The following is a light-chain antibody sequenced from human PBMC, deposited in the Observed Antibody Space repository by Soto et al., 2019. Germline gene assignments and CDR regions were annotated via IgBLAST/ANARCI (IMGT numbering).Light chain of an antibody. J-gene: IGKJ1*01. V-gene: IGKV1-5*03. CDR3: QQYNNYVSGM. CDR1: QSISAW. CDR2: KAS. Sequence: DIQMTQSPSTLSASVGDRVTITCRASQSISAWLAWYQQKPGKAPKLLIYKASSLESGVPSRFSGSGSGTEFTLTISSLQHDDISSYYCQQYNNYVSGMFGQGTKVEIK.